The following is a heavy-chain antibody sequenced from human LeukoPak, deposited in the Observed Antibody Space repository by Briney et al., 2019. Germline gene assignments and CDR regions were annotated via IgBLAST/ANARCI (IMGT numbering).Heavy chain of an antibody. CDR3: ARLHRVVVTADY. J-gene: IGHJ4*02. Sequence: SETLSLTCAVYGGSFSGYYWSWIRQPPGKGLEWIGEINHSGSTNYNPSLKSRVTISVDTSKNQFSLKLSSVTAADTAVYYCARLHRVVVTADYWGQGTLVTVSS. CDR2: INHSGST. V-gene: IGHV4-34*01. CDR1: GGSFSGYY. D-gene: IGHD2-21*02.